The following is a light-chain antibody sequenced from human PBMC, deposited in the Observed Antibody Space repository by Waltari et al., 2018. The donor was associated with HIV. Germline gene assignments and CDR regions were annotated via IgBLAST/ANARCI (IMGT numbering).Light chain of an antibody. J-gene: IGKJ1*01. CDR1: QSIGSW. CDR2: KAS. V-gene: IGKV1-5*03. Sequence: MTQSPATLSVSPGERATLSCRASQSIGSWLAWYQQKPRKAPKLLVFKASSLQSGVPSRFNGAGSGTEFTLTINNLQPDDFATYYCQQYNTYPWTFGQGTKVDIE. CDR3: QQYNTYPWT.